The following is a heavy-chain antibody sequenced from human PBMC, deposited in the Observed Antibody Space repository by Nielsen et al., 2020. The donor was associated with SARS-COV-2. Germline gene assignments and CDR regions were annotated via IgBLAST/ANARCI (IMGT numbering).Heavy chain of an antibody. CDR2: ISSSSRHT. CDR3: ARLGCSGGSCSSGYYYYGMDV. Sequence: WIRQPPGKGLEWVSYISSSSRHTNYADSVKGRFTISRDNAKNSLYLQMNSLRVEDTAVYYCARLGCSGGSCSSGYYYYGMDVWGQGATVTVSS. V-gene: IGHV3-11*03. J-gene: IGHJ6*02. D-gene: IGHD2-15*01.